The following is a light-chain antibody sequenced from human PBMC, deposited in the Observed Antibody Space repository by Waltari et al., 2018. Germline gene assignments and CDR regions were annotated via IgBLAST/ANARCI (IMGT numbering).Light chain of an antibody. CDR2: ASA. V-gene: IGLV2-23*01. CDR1: ATDAGTYKL. Sequence: QSALTQPASASGSPGQSITFSCTGTATDAGTYKLVLWHQHHPGTAPTLIIYASAKPPSGVSSRFSASKSGDTASLTISGLQSEDEADYYCCSYVGGAKVTFGGGTKVTVL. J-gene: IGLJ2*01. CDR3: CSYVGGAKVT.